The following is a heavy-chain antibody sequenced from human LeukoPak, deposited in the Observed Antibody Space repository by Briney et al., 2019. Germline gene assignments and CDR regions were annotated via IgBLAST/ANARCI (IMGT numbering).Heavy chain of an antibody. CDR2: IYSGGYT. Sequence: PGGSLRLSCKVSGFTVSSNYMSWVRQAPGKGLEWVSIIYSGGYTHYADSVKGRFTISRDNTKNTLFLQMNSLRVEDTAMYYCAKDFSSSWQFDPWGQGTLVTVSS. CDR1: GFTVSSNY. CDR3: AKDFSSSWQFDP. D-gene: IGHD6-13*01. V-gene: IGHV3-53*01. J-gene: IGHJ5*02.